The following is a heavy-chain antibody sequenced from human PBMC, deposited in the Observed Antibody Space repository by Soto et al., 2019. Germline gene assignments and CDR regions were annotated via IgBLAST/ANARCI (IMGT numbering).Heavy chain of an antibody. Sequence: EVQLVESGVGLVQPGGSLRLSCAASGFTFSSYSMNWVRQAPGKGLEWVSYISSSSSTIYYADSVKGRFTISRDNAKNPLYLQMNSLRDEDTAVYYCARGGDYGMDVWGQGTTVNVSS. CDR2: ISSSSSTI. V-gene: IGHV3-48*02. CDR3: ARGGDYGMDV. J-gene: IGHJ6*02. CDR1: GFTFSSYS. D-gene: IGHD3-16*01.